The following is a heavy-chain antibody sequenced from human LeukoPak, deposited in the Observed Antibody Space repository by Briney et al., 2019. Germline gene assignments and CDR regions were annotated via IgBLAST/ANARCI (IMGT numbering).Heavy chain of an antibody. CDR1: GFTFSSYA. Sequence: GGSLRLSCAASGFTFSSYAMSWVRQAPGKGLEWVSAISGSGGSTYYADSVKGRFTISRDNSKKTLYLQMNSLRAEDTAVYYCAKRSGYSSSWYEDYFDYWGQGTLVTVSS. D-gene: IGHD6-13*01. V-gene: IGHV3-23*01. CDR2: ISGSGGST. CDR3: AKRSGYSSSWYEDYFDY. J-gene: IGHJ4*02.